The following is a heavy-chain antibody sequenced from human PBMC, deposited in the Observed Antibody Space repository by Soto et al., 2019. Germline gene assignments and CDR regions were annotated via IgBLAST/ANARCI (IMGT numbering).Heavy chain of an antibody. CDR2: TSYRSKWYN. J-gene: IGHJ4*02. D-gene: IGHD3-22*01. V-gene: IGHV6-1*01. CDR3: ASSDRRGFGFDY. CDR1: RDSVSSNSAA. Sequence: TQTLSLTWDLSRDSVSSNSAAWNWIRQSPSRGLEWLGRTSYRSKWYNDYAVSVKSRITINPDTSKNQFSLQLNSVTPEDTALYCCASSDRRGFGFDYWVQGTLVTGSS.